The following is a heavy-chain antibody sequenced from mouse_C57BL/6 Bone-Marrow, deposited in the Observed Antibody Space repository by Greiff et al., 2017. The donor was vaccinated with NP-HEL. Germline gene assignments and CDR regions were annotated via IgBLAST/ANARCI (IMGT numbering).Heavy chain of an antibody. Sequence: DVKLVESGGGLVQPGESLKLSCESNEYEFPSHDMSWVRKTPEKRLELVAAINSDGGSTYYPDTMERRFIISRDNTKKTLYLQMSSLRSEDTALYYCARGGYYGSSLYWYFDVWGTGTTVTVSS. D-gene: IGHD1-1*01. CDR2: INSDGGST. J-gene: IGHJ1*03. V-gene: IGHV5-2*01. CDR1: EYEFPSHD. CDR3: ARGGYYGSSLYWYFDV.